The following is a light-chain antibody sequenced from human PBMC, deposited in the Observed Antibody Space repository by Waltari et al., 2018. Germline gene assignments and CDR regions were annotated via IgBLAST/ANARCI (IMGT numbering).Light chain of an antibody. J-gene: IGLJ3*02. V-gene: IGLV1-40*01. CDR2: VNT. CDR1: SSNIGAGFD. CDR3: QSYDGSLSGSRV. Sequence: QSVLTQPPSVSGAPGQRVTISCTGSSSNIGAGFDVHWYQQLPRTAPKLLIYVNTNRPSGVPGRFSGSKSGTSASLAITGLQAEDEADYYCQSYDGSLSGSRVFGGGTKVTVL.